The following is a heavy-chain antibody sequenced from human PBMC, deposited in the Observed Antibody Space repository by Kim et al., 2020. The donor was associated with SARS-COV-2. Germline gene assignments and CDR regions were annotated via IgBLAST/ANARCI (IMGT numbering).Heavy chain of an antibody. CDR1: GGSFSGYY. D-gene: IGHD3-22*01. V-gene: IGHV4-34*01. Sequence: SETLSLTCAVYGGSFSGYYWSWIRQPPGKGLEWIGEINHSGSTNYNPSLKSRVTISVDTSKNQFSLKLSSVTAADTAVYYCARGSRTYYYDSSGYLYYFDYGGQGTLVTVSS. J-gene: IGHJ4*02. CDR3: ARGSRTYYYDSSGYLYYFDY. CDR2: INHSGST.